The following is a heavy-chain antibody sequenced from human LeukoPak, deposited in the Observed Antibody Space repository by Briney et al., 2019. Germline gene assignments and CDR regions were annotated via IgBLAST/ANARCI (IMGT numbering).Heavy chain of an antibody. V-gene: IGHV3-43*02. CDR3: AKDTSLGYSSSWYGY. J-gene: IGHJ4*02. CDR1: GFTFSTYS. CDR2: ISGDGGST. D-gene: IGHD6-13*01. Sequence: GGSLRLSCAASGFTFSTYSMNWVRQAPGKGLEWVSLISGDGGSTYYADSVKGRFTISRDNSKNSLYLQMNSLRTEDTALYYCAKDTSLGYSSSWYGYWGQGTLVTVSS.